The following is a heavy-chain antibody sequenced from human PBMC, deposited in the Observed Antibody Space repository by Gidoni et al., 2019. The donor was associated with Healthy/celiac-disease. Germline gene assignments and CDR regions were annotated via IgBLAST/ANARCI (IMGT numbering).Heavy chain of an antibody. V-gene: IGHV3-23*01. CDR1: GFTFRSDA. CDR2: SSGSGGST. D-gene: IGHD4-17*01. Sequence: EVQLLESGGGLVQPGGSLRLSCAASGFTFRSDAMSWVRQAPGKGLEWVSASSGSGGSTYYADSVKGRFTISRDNSKNTLYLQMNSLRAEDTAVYYCAKEKETWTTVVTSFDYWGQGTLVTVSS. J-gene: IGHJ4*02. CDR3: AKEKETWTTVVTSFDY.